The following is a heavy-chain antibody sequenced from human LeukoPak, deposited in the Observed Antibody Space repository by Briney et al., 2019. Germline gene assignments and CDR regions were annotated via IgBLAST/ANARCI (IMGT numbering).Heavy chain of an antibody. J-gene: IGHJ6*03. CDR1: GGSISSYY. V-gene: IGHV4-59*01. CDR2: IYYSGST. D-gene: IGHD5-18*01. CDR3: ARVGYSQGWRGRGYYYMDV. Sequence: PSETLSLTCTVSGGSISSYYWSWIRQPPGKGLEWIGYIYYSGSTNYNPSLKSRVTMSVDTSKNQFSLKLSSVTAADTAVYYCARVGYSQGWRGRGYYYMDVWGKGTTVTISS.